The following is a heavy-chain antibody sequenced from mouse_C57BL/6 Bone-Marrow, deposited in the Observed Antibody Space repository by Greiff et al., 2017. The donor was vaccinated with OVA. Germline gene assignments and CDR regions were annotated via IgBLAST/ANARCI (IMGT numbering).Heavy chain of an antibody. V-gene: IGHV5-9-1*02. J-gene: IGHJ4*01. Sequence: EVMLVESGEGLVKPGGSLKLSCAASGFTFSSYAMSWVRQTPEKRLEWVAYISSGGDYIYYASTVKGRFTISRDNTRNTLYLQMSSLKSEDTAMYYCTRLRDAMGYWGQGTSVTVSS. CDR1: GFTFSSYA. D-gene: IGHD1-1*01. CDR3: TRLRDAMGY. CDR2: ISSGGDYI.